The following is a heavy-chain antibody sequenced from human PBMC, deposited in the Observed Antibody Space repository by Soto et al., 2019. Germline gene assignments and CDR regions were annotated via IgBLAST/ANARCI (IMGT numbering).Heavy chain of an antibody. CDR3: ARMASAGKLNYFAP. Sequence: QVPLVQSGAEVKEPGASVRVSCKASGYTFINFDISWVRQAAGQGLEWLGWMNPGSGKTGYASKFQGRVAMTRDASTGTSYLELSSLTSEDTAVYYCARMASAGKLNYFAPWGQGTLVTVSS. CDR2: MNPGSGKT. D-gene: IGHD6-13*01. CDR1: GYTFINFD. V-gene: IGHV1-8*02. J-gene: IGHJ5*02.